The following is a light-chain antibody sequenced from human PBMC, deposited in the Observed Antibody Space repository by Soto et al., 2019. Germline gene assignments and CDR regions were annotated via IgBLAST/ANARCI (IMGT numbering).Light chain of an antibody. Sequence: SYERTQPPSVSVAPGKTARRTCGGNNIGSKSVHWYQQKPGQAPVLVIYYDSDRPSGIPERFSGSNSGNTATLTISRVEAGDEADYYCQVWDSSSDHPVVFGGATQLTVL. CDR2: YDS. CDR3: QVWDSSSDHPVV. CDR1: NIGSKS. J-gene: IGLJ2*01. V-gene: IGLV3-21*04.